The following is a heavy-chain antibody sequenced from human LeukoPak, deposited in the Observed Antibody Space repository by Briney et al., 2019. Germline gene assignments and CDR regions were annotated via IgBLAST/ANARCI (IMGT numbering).Heavy chain of an antibody. V-gene: IGHV3-74*01. CDR1: GFTFNNYW. Sequence: GGALRLSCAASGFTFNNYWMHWVRQAPGKGLVWVSPINPDGTVTTYADSVKGRFTISRDNAKNTLYLQMNSLRAEDTAVYYCVRDSPSGFFDLWGRGTLVTVSS. D-gene: IGHD6-19*01. CDR2: INPDGTVT. CDR3: VRDSPSGFFDL. J-gene: IGHJ2*01.